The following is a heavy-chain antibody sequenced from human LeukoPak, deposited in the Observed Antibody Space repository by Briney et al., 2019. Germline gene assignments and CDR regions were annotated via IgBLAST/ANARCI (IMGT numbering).Heavy chain of an antibody. Sequence: GGSLRLSCAASGFTFSSYAMSWVRQAPGKGLEWVSAISGSGGSTYYADSVKGRFTISRDNSKNTLYLQMSSLRAEDTAVYYCAKDSPRITIFGVVIPHFDYWGQGTLVTVSS. CDR1: GFTFSSYA. D-gene: IGHD3-3*01. V-gene: IGHV3-23*01. CDR3: AKDSPRITIFGVVIPHFDY. CDR2: ISGSGGST. J-gene: IGHJ4*02.